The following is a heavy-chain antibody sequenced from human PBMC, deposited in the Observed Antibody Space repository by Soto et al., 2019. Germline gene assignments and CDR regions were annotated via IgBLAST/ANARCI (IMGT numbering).Heavy chain of an antibody. CDR2: VNAANGAT. CDR3: ARENGTEVRENSVNYYAMDG. CDR1: GYTFTSYV. V-gene: IGHV1-3*01. Sequence: QVHLVQSGAEVKKPGASVKVSCQASGYTFTSYVIHWVRQAPGQGFEWMGCVNAANGATKCSQQFQGRVTLTRDTAASTADMELTSLRSEDTEFSDWARENGTEVRENSVNYYAMDGWGQGPTVTGSS. J-gene: IGHJ6*01. D-gene: IGHD1-26*01.